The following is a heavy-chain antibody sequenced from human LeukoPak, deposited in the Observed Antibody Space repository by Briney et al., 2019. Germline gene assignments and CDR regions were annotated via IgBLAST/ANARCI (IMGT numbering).Heavy chain of an antibody. CDR3: ARELRLAVRSHYGMDV. CDR1: GFTFSSYS. Sequence: GGSLRLSCAASGFTFSSYSMNWVRQAPWKGLEWVSYISSSSSTMYYADSVKGRFTISRDNAKNSLYLQMNSLRAEDTAVYYCARELRLAVRSHYGMDVWGQGTTVTVSS. V-gene: IGHV3-48*04. D-gene: IGHD3-22*01. CDR2: ISSSSSTM. J-gene: IGHJ6*02.